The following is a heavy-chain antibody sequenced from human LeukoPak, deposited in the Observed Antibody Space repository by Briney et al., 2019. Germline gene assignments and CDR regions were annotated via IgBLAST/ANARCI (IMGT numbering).Heavy chain of an antibody. CDR3: AGLSMGAREDY. CDR1: GYSISSGYY. CDR2: IYHSGST. V-gene: IGHV4-38-2*02. J-gene: IGHJ4*02. Sequence: SETLSLTCTVSGYSISSGYYWGWIRQPPGQGLEWIGSIYHSGSTYYNPSLKSRVTISVDTSKNQFSLKLSSVTAADTAVYYCAGLSMGAREDYWGQGTLVTVSS. D-gene: IGHD1-26*01.